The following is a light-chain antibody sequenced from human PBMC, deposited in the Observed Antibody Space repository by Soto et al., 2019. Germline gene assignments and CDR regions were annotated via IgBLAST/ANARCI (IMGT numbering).Light chain of an antibody. CDR2: DAS. CDR1: QAVSSH. J-gene: IGKJ1*01. Sequence: EVVLTQYPATLSLSPGERATLSRRATQAVSSHLAWYQQKPGQAPRLLIYDASTRATGIPARFSGSGSGTEFTLTISSLQSEDFAVYYCQQYVNWPRTFGQGTKVDIK. CDR3: QQYVNWPRT. V-gene: IGKV3D-15*01.